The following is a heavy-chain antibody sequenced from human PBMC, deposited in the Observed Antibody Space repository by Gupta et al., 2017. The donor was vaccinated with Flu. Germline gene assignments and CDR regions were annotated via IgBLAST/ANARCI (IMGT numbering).Heavy chain of an antibody. CDR2: INPGAGIT. V-gene: IGHV1-46*03. CDR1: GYTFTDND. Sequence: QVQLVQSGAEVRKPGASVKVSCKASGYTFTDNDLNWVRQAPGQGLEWLGLINPGAGITSYAQKFQGRVSMTRDTSTSTVFMELKSLRFDDTAVYFCARVRPCGGDCYFFDYWGQGNLVIVSP. CDR3: ARVRPCGGDCYFFDY. J-gene: IGHJ4*02. D-gene: IGHD2-21*02.